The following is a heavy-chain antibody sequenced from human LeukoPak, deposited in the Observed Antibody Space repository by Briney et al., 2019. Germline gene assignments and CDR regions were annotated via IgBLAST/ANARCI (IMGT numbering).Heavy chain of an antibody. CDR2: INHSGST. Sequence: SSETLSLTCAVYGGSFSGYYWSWLRQPPGKGLEWIGEINHSGSTNYNPSLKSRVTISVDTSKNQFSLKLSSVTAADTAVYYCAMIYDSSGYILDYWGQGTLVTVSS. V-gene: IGHV4-34*01. CDR3: AMIYDSSGYILDY. D-gene: IGHD3-22*01. J-gene: IGHJ4*02. CDR1: GGSFSGYY.